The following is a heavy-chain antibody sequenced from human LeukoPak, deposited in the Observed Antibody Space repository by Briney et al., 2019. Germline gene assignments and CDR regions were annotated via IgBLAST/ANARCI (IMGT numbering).Heavy chain of an antibody. Sequence: SVKVSCKASGGTFSSYAISWVRQAPGQGLEWMGGINPIFGTANYARKFQGRVTITTDESTSTAYMELSSLRSEDTAVYYCARGNLVRAVAGPNFDYWGQGTLVTVSS. CDR2: INPIFGTA. D-gene: IGHD6-19*01. CDR3: ARGNLVRAVAGPNFDY. V-gene: IGHV1-69*05. J-gene: IGHJ4*02. CDR1: GGTFSSYA.